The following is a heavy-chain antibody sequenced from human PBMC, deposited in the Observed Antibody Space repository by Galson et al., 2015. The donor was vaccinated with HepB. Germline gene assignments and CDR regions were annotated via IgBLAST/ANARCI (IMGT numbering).Heavy chain of an antibody. J-gene: IGHJ4*02. CDR2: ISYDGSNK. D-gene: IGHD7-27*01. CDR1: GFTFSSYA. V-gene: IGHV3-30*04. CDR3: AREGPGAYYFDY. Sequence: SLRLSCAASGFTFSSYAMHWVRQAPGKGLEWVAVISYDGSNKYYADSVKGRFTISRDNSKNTLYLQMNSLRAEDTAVYYCAREGPGAYYFDYWGQGTLVTVSS.